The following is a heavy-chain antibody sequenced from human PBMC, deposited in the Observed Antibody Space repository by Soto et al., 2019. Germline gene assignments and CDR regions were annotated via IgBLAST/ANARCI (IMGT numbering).Heavy chain of an antibody. CDR1: GGTFSSYA. CDR3: ASKTTVTTSGSFYYYYYGMDV. J-gene: IGHJ6*02. Sequence: GASVKVSCKASGGTFSSYAISWVRQAPGQGLEWMGGIIPIFGTANYAQKFQGRVTITADESTSTAYMGLSSLRSEDTAVYYCASKTTVTTSGSFYYYYYGMDVWGQGTTVTVSS. CDR2: IIPIFGTA. V-gene: IGHV1-69*13. D-gene: IGHD4-17*01.